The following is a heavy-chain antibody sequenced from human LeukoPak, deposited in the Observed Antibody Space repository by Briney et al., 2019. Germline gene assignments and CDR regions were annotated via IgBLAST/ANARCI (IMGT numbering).Heavy chain of an antibody. D-gene: IGHD6-19*01. J-gene: IGHJ4*02. V-gene: IGHV4-30-2*01. CDR1: GGSISSGDYF. Sequence: SDTLSLTCTVSGGSISSGDYFWSWIRQPPGKGLEWIGHIYRSGSTYYNPSLNSRVTISVDRSKNQFSLNLSSVTAADTAVYYCARRSSSGWPTFDYWGQGTLVTVSS. CDR3: ARRSSSGWPTFDY. CDR2: IYRSGST.